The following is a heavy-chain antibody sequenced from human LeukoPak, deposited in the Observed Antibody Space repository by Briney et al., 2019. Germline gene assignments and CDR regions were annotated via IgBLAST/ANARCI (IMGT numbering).Heavy chain of an antibody. CDR2: IYPGDSDT. CDR3: ARRPVGYGSYYFAY. V-gene: IGHV5-51*01. CDR1: GYRFTSYW. J-gene: IGHJ4*02. D-gene: IGHD3-10*01. Sequence: GESLNTSCKGSGYRFTSYWSGWVRQLPGRGLEWMGIIYPGDSDTRYSPSFHGQVTISADTSISTACLQWSSLKTTDTAMYYCARRPVGYGSYYFAYWGQGTLVTVSS.